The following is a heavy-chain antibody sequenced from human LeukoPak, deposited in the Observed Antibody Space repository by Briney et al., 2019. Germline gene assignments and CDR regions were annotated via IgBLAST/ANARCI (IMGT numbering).Heavy chain of an antibody. D-gene: IGHD5-12*01. CDR1: GFTFSTYA. CDR2: ISSDGNHK. Sequence: GGSLRLSCAASGFTFSTYAMHWVRQAPGKGLEWVAAISSDGNHKHFADSVRGRFTISRDNSKNALFLQMNSLRPDDTAVYYCARDRLPPPGVYCFDPWGQGTLVTVSS. J-gene: IGHJ5*02. CDR3: ARDRLPPPGVYCFDP. V-gene: IGHV3-30-3*01.